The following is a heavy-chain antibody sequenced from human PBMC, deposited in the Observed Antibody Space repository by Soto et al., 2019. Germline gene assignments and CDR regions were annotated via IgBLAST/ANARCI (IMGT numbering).Heavy chain of an antibody. CDR2: IYHSGST. CDR3: ARSPDSSGYYPRRYYYGMDV. CDR1: GGSISSSYW. Sequence: PSETLSLTCAVSGGSISSSYWWSWVRQPPGKGLEWIGEIYHSGSTNYNPSLKSRVTMSVDKSKNQFSLKLRSVTAADTAVYYCARSPDSSGYYPRRYYYGMDVWGQGTTVTVSS. D-gene: IGHD3-22*01. J-gene: IGHJ6*02. V-gene: IGHV4-4*02.